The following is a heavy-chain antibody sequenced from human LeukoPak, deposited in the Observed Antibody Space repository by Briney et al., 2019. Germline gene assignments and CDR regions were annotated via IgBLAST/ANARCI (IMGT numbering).Heavy chain of an antibody. Sequence: SETLSLTCAVYGGSFSGYYWSWIRHPPGKGREWIGEINLSASTNYNPSLKSRVTISVDTSKNQFSLKLSSVTAADTAVYYWARYAPPRWLQSLTAQYYFDYWGQGTLVTVSS. CDR2: INLSAST. CDR3: ARYAPPRWLQSLTAQYYFDY. J-gene: IGHJ4*02. V-gene: IGHV4-34*01. CDR1: GGSFSGYY. D-gene: IGHD5-24*01.